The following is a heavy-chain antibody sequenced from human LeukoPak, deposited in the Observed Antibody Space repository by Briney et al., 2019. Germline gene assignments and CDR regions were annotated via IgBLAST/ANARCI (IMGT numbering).Heavy chain of an antibody. Sequence: SETLSLTCSVSGDYISRYYCSWIRQPPGKGLEWIGYFSNSGNTNYNPSLKSRVTISGDTSNNQISLKLNSVTAADTAVYYCARHTSTWYWFDPWGQGTLLTVSS. J-gene: IGHJ5*02. CDR3: ARHTSTWYWFDP. D-gene: IGHD2-2*01. CDR2: FSNSGNT. V-gene: IGHV4-59*08. CDR1: GDYISRYY.